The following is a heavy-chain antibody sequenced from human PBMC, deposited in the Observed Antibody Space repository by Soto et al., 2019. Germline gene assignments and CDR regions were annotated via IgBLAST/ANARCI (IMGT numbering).Heavy chain of an antibody. Sequence: EVQLVESGGGLVQPGESLKLSCAASGFTLSGSAVHWVRQASGKGLEWVGRIRSKTHNYATDYIASVKGRFIMSRDYSNNPAYLQMNGLKTDDTAVYYCTRGGGSYSFGYWGQGTLVTVSS. CDR2: IRSKTHNYAT. V-gene: IGHV3-73*02. CDR1: GFTLSGSA. CDR3: TRGGGSYSFGY. D-gene: IGHD1-26*01. J-gene: IGHJ4*02.